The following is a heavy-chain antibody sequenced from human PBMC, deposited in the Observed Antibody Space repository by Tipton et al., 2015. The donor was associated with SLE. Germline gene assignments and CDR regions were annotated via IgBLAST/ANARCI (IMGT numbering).Heavy chain of an antibody. CDR2: INHSGST. J-gene: IGHJ4*02. CDR1: GGSLSGYY. CDR3: GGRITMIAPVDY. V-gene: IGHV4-34*01. D-gene: IGHD3-22*01. Sequence: TLSLTCAVYGGSLSGYYWSWIRQPPGKGLEWIGEINHSGSTNYNPSLKSRPTISGDTSKNQFSLKLSSVTAADTAVYYCGGRITMIAPVDYCGQGSLVAVSA.